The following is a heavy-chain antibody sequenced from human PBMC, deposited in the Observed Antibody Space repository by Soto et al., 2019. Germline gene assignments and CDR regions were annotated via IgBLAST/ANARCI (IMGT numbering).Heavy chain of an antibody. CDR2: IYYSGST. Sequence: QLQLQESGPGLVKPSETLSLTCTVSGGSISSSSYYWGWIRQPQGKGLEWIGSIYYSGSTYYNPSLKSRVTMSVDTSKHQFAVKLSSVTAEATAVYYCAGHRRGMVLGALIRKDYCGRGTLVTVSS. D-gene: IGHD3-10*01. CDR1: GGSISSSSYY. J-gene: IGHJ4*02. V-gene: IGHV4-39*01. CDR3: AGHRRGMVLGALIRKDY.